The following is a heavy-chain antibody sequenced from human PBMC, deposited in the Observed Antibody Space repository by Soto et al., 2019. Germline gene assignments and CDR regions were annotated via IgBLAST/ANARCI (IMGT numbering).Heavy chain of an antibody. Sequence: SVKVSCKASGFTFTSSAMQWVRQARGQRLEWIGWIVVGSGNTNYAQKFQERVTITRDMSTSTAYMELSSLRSEDTAVYYCAAKYYYDSSGTEVHDYWGQGTLVTVSS. CDR1: GFTFTSSA. CDR2: IVVGSGNT. J-gene: IGHJ4*02. D-gene: IGHD3-22*01. CDR3: AAKYYYDSSGTEVHDY. V-gene: IGHV1-58*02.